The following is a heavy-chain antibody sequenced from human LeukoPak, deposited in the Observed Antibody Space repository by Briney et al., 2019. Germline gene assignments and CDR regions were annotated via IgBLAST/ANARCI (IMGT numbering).Heavy chain of an antibody. CDR1: GGTFSSYA. J-gene: IGHJ5*02. Sequence: AASVKVSCKASGGTFSSYAISWVRQAPGQGLEWMGRIIPIVGIANYAQRFQGRFTIIADTSTSTVYMALSSLRSEDTAVYYCATQREQWLNWFDPWGQGTLVTVSS. CDR3: ATQREQWLNWFDP. V-gene: IGHV1-69*04. D-gene: IGHD6-19*01. CDR2: IIPIVGIA.